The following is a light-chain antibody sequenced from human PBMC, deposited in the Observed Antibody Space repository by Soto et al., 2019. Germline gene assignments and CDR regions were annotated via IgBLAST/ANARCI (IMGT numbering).Light chain of an antibody. Sequence: DIPMTQSPSTLSASVGDRVTITCRASQRISSWLAWYQQKPGKAPKLLIYKASTLDTGVPSRFSGSGSGTEFTLTISSLQPDEFATYYCQQYNAYSYTFGQGTKLEIK. CDR1: QRISSW. CDR3: QQYNAYSYT. V-gene: IGKV1-5*03. J-gene: IGKJ2*01. CDR2: KAS.